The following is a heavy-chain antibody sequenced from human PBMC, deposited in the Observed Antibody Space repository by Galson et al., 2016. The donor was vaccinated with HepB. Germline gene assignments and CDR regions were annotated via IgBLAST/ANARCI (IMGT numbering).Heavy chain of an antibody. CDR3: AGGDGIFGVVIGMDV. V-gene: IGHV3-66*01. J-gene: IGHJ6*02. CDR1: GFTVNDNY. D-gene: IGHD3-3*01. Sequence: SLRLSCAGYGFTVNDNYMMWVRQAPGKGLEWVSIIYSGGSTFYADLVKGRFTISRDKSDNTLYLQVNRLRPEDTAVYYCAGGDGIFGVVIGMDVWGLGTTVIVSS. CDR2: IYSGGST.